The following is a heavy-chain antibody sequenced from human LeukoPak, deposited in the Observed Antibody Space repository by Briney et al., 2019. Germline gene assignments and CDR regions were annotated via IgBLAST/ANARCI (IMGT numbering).Heavy chain of an antibody. J-gene: IGHJ4*02. V-gene: IGHV4-39*01. CDR1: DGDIYTSPYY. CDR3: ARFFKGGDNGDYSDY. Sequence: PSETLSLTCTFSDGDIYTSPYYWGWIRQPPGKGREWIGSVYYSGSTYYNPSLKSRVTISIDTSKKQFSLKVNSVTAADTAVYYCARFFKGGDNGDYSDYWGQGTLATVSS. D-gene: IGHD4-17*01. CDR2: VYYSGST.